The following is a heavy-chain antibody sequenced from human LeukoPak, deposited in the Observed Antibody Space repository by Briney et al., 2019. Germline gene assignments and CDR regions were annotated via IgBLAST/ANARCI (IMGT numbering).Heavy chain of an antibody. Sequence: SGGSLRLSCAASGFTFSSYAMSWVRQAPGKGLEWVSAISGSGGSTYYADSVKGRFTISRENSKNTLYLQMNSLRAEDTAVYYCAKDLTTVVTLYFDYWGQGTLVTVSS. J-gene: IGHJ4*02. V-gene: IGHV3-23*01. D-gene: IGHD4-23*01. CDR3: AKDLTTVVTLYFDY. CDR1: GFTFSSYA. CDR2: ISGSGGST.